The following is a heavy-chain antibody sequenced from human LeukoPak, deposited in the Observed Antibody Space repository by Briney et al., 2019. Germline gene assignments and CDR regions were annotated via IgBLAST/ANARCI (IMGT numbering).Heavy chain of an antibody. CDR2: ISNGGATR. CDR1: GFTFSSYS. CDR3: AKRVSGSSWEHQTIDY. V-gene: IGHV3-23*01. D-gene: IGHD6-13*01. Sequence: PGGSLRLSRAASGFTFSSYSMNWVRQAPGKGLEWVSAISNGGATRNYADSVKGRSTISRDNSQNTLYLQMNSLRADDTAVYYCAKRVSGSSWEHQTIDYWGQGTLVTVSS. J-gene: IGHJ4*02.